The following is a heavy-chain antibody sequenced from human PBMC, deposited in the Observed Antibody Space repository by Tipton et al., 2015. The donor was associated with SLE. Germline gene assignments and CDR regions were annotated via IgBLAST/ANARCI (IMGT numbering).Heavy chain of an antibody. J-gene: IGHJ5*02. CDR3: VSHVGGVGTSHKWFDP. CDR2: IYPSDSDT. Sequence: QLVQSGAEVKKPGESLKISCKGSGYSFSLFGVAWVRQMPGKGLEWMRIIYPSDSDTRYSPPFQGQVTISADKSISTVYLQWNSLKASDTAMYYCVSHVGGVGTSHKWFDPWGQGTLVTVSS. V-gene: IGHV5-51*03. D-gene: IGHD5-12*01. CDR1: GYSFSLFG.